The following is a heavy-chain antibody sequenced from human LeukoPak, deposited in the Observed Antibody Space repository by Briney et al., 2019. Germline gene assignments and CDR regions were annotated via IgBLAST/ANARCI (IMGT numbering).Heavy chain of an antibody. V-gene: IGHV4-59*01. CDR1: GGSISSYY. CDR2: IYYSGST. Sequence: SETLSLTCTVSGGSISSYYWSWIRQPPGKGLEWIGYIYYSGSTNYNPSLKSRVTISVDTSKDQFSLKLSSVTAADTAVYYCARGTAMVTGIDYWGQGTLVTVSS. J-gene: IGHJ4*02. CDR3: ARGTAMVTGIDY. D-gene: IGHD5-18*01.